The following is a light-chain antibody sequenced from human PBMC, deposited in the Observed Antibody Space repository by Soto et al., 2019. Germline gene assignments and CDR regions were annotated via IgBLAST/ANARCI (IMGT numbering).Light chain of an antibody. Sequence: EIVLTQSPATLSLSPGERDTLSCRASQSVSSYLAWYQQKPGQTPRLLIYDAFNRATGIPARFSGSGSGTDFTLTISSLEPEDFAVYYCQQRSIWPPLFGGGTKVEIK. CDR1: QSVSSY. J-gene: IGKJ4*01. CDR3: QQRSIWPPL. V-gene: IGKV3-11*01. CDR2: DAF.